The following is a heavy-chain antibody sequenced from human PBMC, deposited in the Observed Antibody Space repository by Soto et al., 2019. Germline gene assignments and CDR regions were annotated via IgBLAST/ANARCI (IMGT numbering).Heavy chain of an antibody. CDR1: GGSISSGSYY. CDR3: ARGSHCSSTSCQYGYYYYGMDV. Sequence: PSETLSLTCTVSGGSISSGSYYWSWIRQHPGKGLEWIGYIYYSGSTYYNPSLKSRVTISVDTSKNQFSLKLSSVTAADTAVYYCARGSHCSSTSCQYGYYYYGMDVWGQGTTVTVSS. J-gene: IGHJ6*02. V-gene: IGHV4-31*03. D-gene: IGHD2-2*01. CDR2: IYYSGST.